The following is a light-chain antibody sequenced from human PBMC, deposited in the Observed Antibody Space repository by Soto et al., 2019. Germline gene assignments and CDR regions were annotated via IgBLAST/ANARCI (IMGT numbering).Light chain of an antibody. CDR2: GAS. CDR1: QSVSRN. V-gene: IGKV3-20*01. CDR3: QQYGSSRRLT. J-gene: IGKJ4*01. Sequence: EVVLTHSPVTLSLSPGERATLSCGSGQSVSRNLAWYQQKPGQAPRLLIYGASSRATGIPDRFSGSGSGTDFTLTISRLEPEDFAVYYCQQYGSSRRLTFGGGTKVDIK.